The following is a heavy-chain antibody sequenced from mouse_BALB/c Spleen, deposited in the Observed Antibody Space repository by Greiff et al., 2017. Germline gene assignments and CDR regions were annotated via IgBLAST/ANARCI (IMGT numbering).Heavy chain of an antibody. Sequence: DVQLQESGPGLVKPSQSLSLTCSVTGYSITSGYYWNWIRQFPGNKLEWMGYISYDGSNNYNPSLKNRISITRDTSKNQFFLKLNSVTTEDTATYYCALLSDWDLFAYWGQGTLVTVSA. V-gene: IGHV3-6*02. CDR2: ISYDGSN. J-gene: IGHJ3*01. CDR1: GYSITSGYY. D-gene: IGHD2-1*01. CDR3: ALLSDWDLFAY.